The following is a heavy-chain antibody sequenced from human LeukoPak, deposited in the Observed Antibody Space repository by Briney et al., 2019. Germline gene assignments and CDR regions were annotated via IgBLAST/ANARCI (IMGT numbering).Heavy chain of an antibody. Sequence: GGSLRLSCAASGFTFSSYAMHWVRQAPGKGLEYVSAISSNGGSTYYADSVKGRFTISRDNSKNTLYLQMGSLRAEDMAVCYCAKTYGDYGYFDLWGRGTLVTVSS. CDR3: AKTYGDYGYFDL. CDR2: ISSNGGST. CDR1: GFTFSSYA. V-gene: IGHV3-64*02. D-gene: IGHD4-17*01. J-gene: IGHJ2*01.